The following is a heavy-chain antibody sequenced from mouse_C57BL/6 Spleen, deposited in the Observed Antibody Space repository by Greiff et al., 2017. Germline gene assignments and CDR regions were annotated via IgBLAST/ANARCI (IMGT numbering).Heavy chain of an antibody. J-gene: IGHJ2*01. CDR1: GYAFTNYL. Sequence: QVQLKQSGAELVRPGTSVKVSCKASGYAFTNYLIEWVKQRPGQGLAWIGVINPGSGGTNYNEKFKGKATLTADKSSSTAYMQLSSLTSEDSAVYFCAREGRGTFDYWGQGNTLTVSS. V-gene: IGHV1-54*01. CDR2: INPGSGGT. D-gene: IGHD3-3*01. CDR3: AREGRGTFDY.